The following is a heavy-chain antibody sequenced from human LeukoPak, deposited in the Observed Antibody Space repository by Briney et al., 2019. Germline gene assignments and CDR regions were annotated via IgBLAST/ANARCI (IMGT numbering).Heavy chain of an antibody. CDR2: IKQDGSDK. J-gene: IGHJ4*02. D-gene: IGHD6-19*01. CDR1: GFTLNSYW. Sequence: PGGSLRLSCAASGFTLNSYWMTWVRQAPGKGLEWVADIKQDGSDKYYAGSVKGRFTTSRDNTKNSLYLQMNSLRAEDTAVYFCARYNSAWKTDDYWGQGTLVTVSS. V-gene: IGHV3-7*03. CDR3: ARYNSAWKTDDY.